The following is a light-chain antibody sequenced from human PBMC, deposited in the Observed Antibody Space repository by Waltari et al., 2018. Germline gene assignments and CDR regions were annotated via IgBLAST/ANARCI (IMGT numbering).Light chain of an antibody. V-gene: IGKV2-28*01. CDR2: LGS. J-gene: IGKJ4*01. CDR3: RQVLQTPPT. CDR1: QGLLHINGYNY. Sequence: DIVMTQSPLSLPVTPGEPASISCRSSQGLLHINGYNYLDWYLQKPGQSPQRLISLGSDRASGGPDSCRGSGAGTNFALKISRVEAADVGVDYCRQVLQTPPTFGGGTKVEIK.